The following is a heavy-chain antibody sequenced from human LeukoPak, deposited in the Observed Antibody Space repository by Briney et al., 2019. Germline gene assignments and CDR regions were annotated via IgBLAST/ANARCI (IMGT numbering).Heavy chain of an antibody. V-gene: IGHV3-11*01. CDR3: ARLGSYCTNGVCYRSFDY. CDR2: ISSSGSTI. D-gene: IGHD2-8*01. CDR1: GFTFSDYY. J-gene: IGHJ4*02. Sequence: GSLRLSCAASGFTFSDYYMSWIRQAPGKGLEWVSYISSSGSTIYYADSVKGRFTISRDNAKNPLYLQMNSLRAEDTAVYYCARLGSYCTNGVCYRSFDYWGQGTLVAVSS.